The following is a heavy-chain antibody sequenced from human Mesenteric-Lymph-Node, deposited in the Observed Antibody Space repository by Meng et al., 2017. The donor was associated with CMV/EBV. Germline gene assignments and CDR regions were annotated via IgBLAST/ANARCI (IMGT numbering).Heavy chain of an antibody. CDR3: ARQKDGGPDY. CDR1: GGSISSYY. J-gene: IGHJ4*02. CDR2: IYYSGST. D-gene: IGHD2-15*01. Sequence: SLTCTVSGGSISSYYWSWIRQPPGKGLEWIGYIYYSGSTNYNPSLKSRVTISVDTSKNQFSLKLSSVTAADTAVYYCARQKDGGPDYWGQGTLVTVSS. V-gene: IGHV4-59*08.